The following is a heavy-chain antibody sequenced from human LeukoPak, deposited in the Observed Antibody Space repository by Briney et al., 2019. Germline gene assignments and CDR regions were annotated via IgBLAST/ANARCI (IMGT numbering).Heavy chain of an antibody. J-gene: IGHJ4*02. D-gene: IGHD2-15*01. CDR2: ISGNGGTT. CDR3: ARGSQRYCSGGSCYRVFDY. CDR1: GFTFSSFA. V-gene: IGHV3-23*01. Sequence: HPGGSLRLSCAASGFTFSSFAMSWVRQAPGKGLEWVSGISGNGGTTKYVDSVKGRFTISRDNSKNTLYLQMNSLRAEDTAVYYCARGSQRYCSGGSCYRVFDYWGQGTLVTVSS.